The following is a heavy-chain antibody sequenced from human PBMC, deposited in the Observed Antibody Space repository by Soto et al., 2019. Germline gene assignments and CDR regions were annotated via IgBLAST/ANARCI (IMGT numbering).Heavy chain of an antibody. CDR3: ARDRTVSVNDYDFPYGLDA. Sequence: QVLLQESGPRLVKPSQTLSLTCIVSGGSINTRGFYWTWFRQQPETGLEWIGNIYNNGRTSYNPSLMSRVSISLDTSKKQFSLTLFSVTAADAAVYYCARDRTVSVNDYDFPYGLDAWGQGTSVIVSS. V-gene: IGHV4-31*03. J-gene: IGHJ6*02. CDR1: GGSINTRGFY. CDR2: IYNNGRT. D-gene: IGHD3-3*01.